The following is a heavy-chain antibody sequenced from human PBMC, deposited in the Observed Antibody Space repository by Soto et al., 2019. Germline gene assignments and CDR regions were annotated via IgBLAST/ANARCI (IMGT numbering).Heavy chain of an antibody. J-gene: IGHJ4*02. D-gene: IGHD5-18*01. CDR1: GFTFSTYG. V-gene: IGHV3-30*18. Sequence: QVQLVESGGGVVQPGRSLRLSCAASGFTFSTYGMHWVRQAPGKGLEWVAVISYDGSNKYYADSVKGRFTISRDNSKNTLYLQMSSLRADDTAGYYCAKGFSYSVIDYWGQGTLVTVSS. CDR2: ISYDGSNK. CDR3: AKGFSYSVIDY.